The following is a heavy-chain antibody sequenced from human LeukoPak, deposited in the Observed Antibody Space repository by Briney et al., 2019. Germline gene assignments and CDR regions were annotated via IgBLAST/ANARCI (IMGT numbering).Heavy chain of an antibody. V-gene: IGHV3-23*01. CDR3: AEGGYSFDFDY. Sequence: GGSLRLSCAASGFTFSSYAMSWVRQAPWKGLEWVSAISGSGGSTYYADSVKGRITISRDNSKNTLYLQMNSLRAEDTAVYYCAEGGYSFDFDYWGQGTLVTVSS. CDR2: ISGSGGST. D-gene: IGHD5-18*01. J-gene: IGHJ4*02. CDR1: GFTFSSYA.